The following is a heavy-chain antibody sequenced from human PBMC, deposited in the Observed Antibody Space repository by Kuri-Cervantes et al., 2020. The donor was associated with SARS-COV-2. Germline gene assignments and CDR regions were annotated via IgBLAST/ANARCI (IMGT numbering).Heavy chain of an antibody. Sequence: SETLSLTCTVSGGSITNHHWSWIRQPPGKGLEWIGYIYYSGTTNYNPSLRNRVTISVDTSKEQFSLKLSSVTAADTAVYYCAIGDAILGTDAFDVWGQGTMVTVSS. CDR2: IYYSGTT. CDR1: GGSITNHH. J-gene: IGHJ3*01. CDR3: AIGDAILGTDAFDV. D-gene: IGHD1-26*01. V-gene: IGHV4-59*11.